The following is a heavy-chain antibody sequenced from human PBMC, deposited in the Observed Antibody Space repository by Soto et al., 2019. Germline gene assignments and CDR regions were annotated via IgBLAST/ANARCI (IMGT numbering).Heavy chain of an antibody. J-gene: IGHJ2*01. CDR3: ARDGHGYNYWYFDL. V-gene: IGHV1-69*01. CDR1: GDTFNKYT. D-gene: IGHD5-12*01. Sequence: QVQLVQSGAEVKEPGSSVKVSCKVSGDTFNKYTINWVRQAPGQGLEWMAGIIPIYGTANYALKFHDRINVTADESTATAYMELNSLTSEDTAIYYCARDGHGYNYWYFDLWGRGTLITVSS. CDR2: IIPIYGTA.